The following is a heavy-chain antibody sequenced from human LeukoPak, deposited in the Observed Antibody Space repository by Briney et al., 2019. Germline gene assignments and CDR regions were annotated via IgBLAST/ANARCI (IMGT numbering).Heavy chain of an antibody. V-gene: IGHV5-51*01. D-gene: IGHD3-22*01. J-gene: IGHJ4*02. Sequence: GESLKISCKGSGYSFTSYWIGWVRQMPGKGLEWMGIIYPGDSDTRYSPSFQGQVTISADKSISTAYLQWSSLKASDTAMYYCARQRPYYYDSSGYHPGDYWGQGTLVTVSS. CDR3: ARQRPYYYDSSGYHPGDY. CDR2: IYPGDSDT. CDR1: GYSFTSYW.